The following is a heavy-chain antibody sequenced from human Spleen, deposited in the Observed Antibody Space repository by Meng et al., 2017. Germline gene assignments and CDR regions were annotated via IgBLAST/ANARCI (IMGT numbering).Heavy chain of an antibody. CDR3: AKETSDSSAFYRYDI. CDR1: GFIFRNYA. J-gene: IGHJ4*02. V-gene: IGHV3-30-3*01. D-gene: IGHD3-22*01. CDR2: ISYDGSYK. Sequence: QVQLVESGGGVVQPGRSLRLSCAASGFIFRNYAMHWVRQAPGKGLEWVAVISYDGSYKNYADSVKGRFTISRDNSKNTLYLQMDSLRVEDTAVYYCAKETSDSSAFYRYDIWGQGSLVTVSS.